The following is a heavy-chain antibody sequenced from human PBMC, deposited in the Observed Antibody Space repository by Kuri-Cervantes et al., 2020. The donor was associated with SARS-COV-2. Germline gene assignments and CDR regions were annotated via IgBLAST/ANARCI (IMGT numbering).Heavy chain of an antibody. Sequence: ASVKVSCKASGYTFTSYYMHWVRQAPGQGLEWMGIINPSGGSTSYAQKFQGRVTMTRDTSTSTVYMERSSLRSEDTAVYYCARVVPAAINGMDVWGQGTTVRLL. D-gene: IGHD2-2*01. J-gene: IGHJ6*02. CDR3: ARVVPAAINGMDV. CDR1: GYTFTSYY. CDR2: INPSGGST. V-gene: IGHV1-46*03.